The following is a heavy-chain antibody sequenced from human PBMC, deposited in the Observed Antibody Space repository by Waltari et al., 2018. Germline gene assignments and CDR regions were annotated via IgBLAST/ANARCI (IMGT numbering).Heavy chain of an antibody. V-gene: IGHV1-2*02. J-gene: IGHJ4*02. CDR3: ARDRWGSKKAGGYSGYAIIFDY. D-gene: IGHD5-12*01. Sequence: QVQLVQSGAEVKKPGASVKVSCKASGYTFTGYYMHWVRQAPGQGLEWMGWINPNSGGTNYAQKFQGRDTMTRDTSISTAYMELSRLRSDDTAVYYCARDRWGSKKAGGYSGYAIIFDYWGQGTLVTVSS. CDR2: INPNSGGT. CDR1: GYTFTGYY.